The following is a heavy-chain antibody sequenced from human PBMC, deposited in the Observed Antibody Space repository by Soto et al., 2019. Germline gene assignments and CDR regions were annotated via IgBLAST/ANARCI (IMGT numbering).Heavy chain of an antibody. J-gene: IGHJ6*01. CDR2: ISHDGSDE. D-gene: IGHD3-10*01. CDR3: ARSAGLLWFGESSSHGLDV. Sequence: QVQLFESGGGVVQPGRSLRLSCAASGFAFSNYAFHWVRQAPGRGLEWVAVISHDGSDEFYAGSVKGRFIVSRDNSKSTVSLHMNSLSGEDTGIYFCARSAGLLWFGESSSHGLDVWGQGTTVACSS. V-gene: IGHV3-30-3*01. CDR1: GFAFSNYA.